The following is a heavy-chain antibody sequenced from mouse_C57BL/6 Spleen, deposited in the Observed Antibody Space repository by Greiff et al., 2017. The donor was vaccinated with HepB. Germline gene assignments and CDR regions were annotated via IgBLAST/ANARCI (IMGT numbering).Heavy chain of an antibody. CDR1: GFTFSDYG. V-gene: IGHV5-17*01. CDR2: ISSGSSTI. J-gene: IGHJ1*03. CDR3: ARPGGYWYFDV. Sequence: EVQLVESGGGLVKPGGSLKLSCAASGFTFSDYGMHWVRQAPEKGLEWVAYISSGSSTIYYADTVKGRFTISRDNAKNTLFLQMTSLRSEDTAMYYCARPGGYWYFDVWGTGTTVTVSS.